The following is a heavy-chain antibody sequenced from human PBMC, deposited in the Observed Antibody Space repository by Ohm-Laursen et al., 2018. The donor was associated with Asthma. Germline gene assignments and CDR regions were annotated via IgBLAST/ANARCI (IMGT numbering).Heavy chain of an antibody. CDR3: ARAEGAGWLQLPPDY. CDR2: IYYSGST. CDR1: GGSISSGGYY. Sequence: SQTLSLTCTVSGGSISSGGYYWSWIRQHPGKGLEWIGYIYYSGSTYYNPSLKSRVTISVDTSKNQFSLKLSSVTAADTAVYYCARAEGAGWLQLPPDYWGQGTLVTVSS. J-gene: IGHJ4*02. D-gene: IGHD5-24*01. V-gene: IGHV4-31*03.